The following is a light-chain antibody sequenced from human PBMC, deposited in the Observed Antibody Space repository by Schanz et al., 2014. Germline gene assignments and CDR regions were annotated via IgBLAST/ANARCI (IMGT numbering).Light chain of an antibody. Sequence: QSALTQPPSVSGSPGQSVTISCTGTSSDVGSYNRVSWYQQPPGTAPKLIVYDVHDRPSGVSYRFSGSKSGYTASLTISGLQVEDGADYYCSSYVGSNNWVFGGGTKLTVL. V-gene: IGLV2-18*02. CDR1: SSDVGSYNR. J-gene: IGLJ3*02. CDR3: SSYVGSNNWV. CDR2: DVH.